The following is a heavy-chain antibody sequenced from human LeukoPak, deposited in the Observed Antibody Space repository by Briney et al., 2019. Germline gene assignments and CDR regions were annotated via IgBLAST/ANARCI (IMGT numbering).Heavy chain of an antibody. CDR2: MNPNSGNT. J-gene: IGHJ5*02. CDR1: GYTFTSYH. CDR3: ARVPLEYYDFWLFDP. Sequence: ASVKVSCKASGYTFTSYHIKWVRQATGQGLEWMGWMNPNSGNTGYAQKFQGRVTITADKSTSTAYMELSSLRSEDTAVYYCARVPLEYYDFWLFDPWGQGTLVTVSS. D-gene: IGHD3-3*01. V-gene: IGHV1-8*01.